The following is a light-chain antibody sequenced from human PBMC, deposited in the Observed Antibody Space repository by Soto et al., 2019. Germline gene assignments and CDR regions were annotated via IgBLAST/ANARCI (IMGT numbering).Light chain of an antibody. CDR2: DTI. CDR1: QDLTNY. CDR3: QQYVNLPYT. Sequence: DIQMTQSPPSLAASVGDIVTITCQASQDLTNYLNWYQQKPGEAPKLLIYDTITLEEGVPSRFSGGGSGTAFTFTINGLQPEDAAIYSCQQYVNLPYTFGQGTKLEIK. J-gene: IGKJ2*01. V-gene: IGKV1-33*01.